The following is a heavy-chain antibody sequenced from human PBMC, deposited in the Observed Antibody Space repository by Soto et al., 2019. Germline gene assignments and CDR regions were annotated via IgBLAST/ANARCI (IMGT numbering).Heavy chain of an antibody. CDR3: AISSAPVGSSGPYYFDY. CDR2: IKQDGSEK. CDR1: GFTFSSYW. J-gene: IGHJ4*02. Sequence: GGSLRLSCAASGFTFSSYWMSWVRQAPGKGLEWVANIKQDGSEKYYVDSVKGRFTISRDNAKNSLYLQMNSLRAEDPAVYYCAISSAPVGSSGPYYFDYWGQGTLVTVSS. D-gene: IGHD3-10*01. V-gene: IGHV3-7*03.